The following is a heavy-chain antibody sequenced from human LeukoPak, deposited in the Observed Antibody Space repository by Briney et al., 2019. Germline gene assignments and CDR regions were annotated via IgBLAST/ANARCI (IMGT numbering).Heavy chain of an antibody. V-gene: IGHV3-30*18. CDR3: AKDGLTGVNYYYGMDV. CDR1: GFSFSSYG. CDR2: ISYDESYK. J-gene: IGHJ6*04. Sequence: GGSLRLSRAASGFSFSSYGIHWVRQTPGKGLEWVAVISYDESYKYYADSVKGRFTISRDNSKNTLYLQMNSLRAEDTAVYYCAKDGLTGVNYYYGMDVWGKGTTVTVSS. D-gene: IGHD7-27*01.